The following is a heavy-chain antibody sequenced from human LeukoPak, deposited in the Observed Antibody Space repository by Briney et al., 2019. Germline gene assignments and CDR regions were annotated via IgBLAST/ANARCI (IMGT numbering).Heavy chain of an antibody. V-gene: IGHV3-49*03. CDR3: YSSGWPQERYYYYGMDV. Sequence: PGGSLRLSCTASGFTFGDYAMSWFRQAPGKGLEWVGFIRSKAYGGTTEYAASVKGRFTISRDDSKSIAYLQMNSLKTEDTAVYYCYSSGWPQERYYYYGMDVWGQGTTVTVSS. J-gene: IGHJ6*02. CDR1: GFTFGDYA. CDR2: IRSKAYGGTT. D-gene: IGHD6-25*01.